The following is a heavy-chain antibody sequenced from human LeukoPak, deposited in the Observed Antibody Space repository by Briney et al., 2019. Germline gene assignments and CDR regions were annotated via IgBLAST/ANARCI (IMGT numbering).Heavy chain of an antibody. CDR3: ASHGAFCLAY. CDR1: GGSISSNNW. Sequence: PSGTLSLTCAVSGGSISSNNWWSWVRQPPGKGLEWIGEIYHIGNTNYNPSLKSRVTISVDKSNNQFSLKLNSVTAADTAVYYCASHGAFCLAYWGQGTLVTVSS. D-gene: IGHD3-16*01. CDR2: IYHIGNT. V-gene: IGHV4-4*02. J-gene: IGHJ4*02.